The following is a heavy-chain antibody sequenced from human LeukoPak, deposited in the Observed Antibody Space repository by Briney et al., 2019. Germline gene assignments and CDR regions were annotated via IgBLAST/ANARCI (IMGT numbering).Heavy chain of an antibody. Sequence: PSETLSLTCSVSGGSISSRSHYWGWIRQPPGKGLEWIGEINHSGSTNYNPSLKSRVTISVDTSKNQFSLKLSSVTAADTAVYYCARKRERYYGPIDYWGQGTLVTVSS. J-gene: IGHJ4*02. CDR1: GGSISSRSHY. D-gene: IGHD3-10*01. V-gene: IGHV4-39*07. CDR2: INHSGST. CDR3: ARKRERYYGPIDY.